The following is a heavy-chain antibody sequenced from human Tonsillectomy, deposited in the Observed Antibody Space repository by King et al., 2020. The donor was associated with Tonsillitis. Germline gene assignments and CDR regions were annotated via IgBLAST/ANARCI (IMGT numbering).Heavy chain of an antibody. CDR1: GFTFSNYP. Sequence: QLVQSGGGVVQPGRSLRLSCAASGFTFSNYPMRWVRQAPGNGLDWVAVISYDGTNKYYADSVKGRFTISRDNSKNTLYLQMNSLRAEDPAVYYCARDAYYYDTSGYCPFDWGQGTLVTVSS. V-gene: IGHV3-30-3*01. CDR2: ISYDGTNK. J-gene: IGHJ4*02. D-gene: IGHD3-22*01. CDR3: ARDAYYYDTSGYCPFD.